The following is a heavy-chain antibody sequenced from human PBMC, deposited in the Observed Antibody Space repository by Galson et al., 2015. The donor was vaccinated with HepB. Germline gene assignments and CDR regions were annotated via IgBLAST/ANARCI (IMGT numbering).Heavy chain of an antibody. CDR2: IMPVFDTA. J-gene: IGHJ4*02. CDR1: GGTFSGHG. V-gene: IGHV1-69*06. CDR3: ARETHYYDRAAVND. D-gene: IGHD3-16*01. Sequence: SVKVSCKASGGTFSGHGISWVRLAPGQGLEWMGGIMPVFDTATYAQKFQGRVTISADKSTSTAYMELSSLRSEDTAVYYCARETHYYDRAAVNDWGQGTLVTVSS.